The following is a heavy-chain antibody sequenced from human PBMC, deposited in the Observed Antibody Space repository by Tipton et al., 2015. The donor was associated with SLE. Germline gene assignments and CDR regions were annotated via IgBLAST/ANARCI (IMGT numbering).Heavy chain of an antibody. D-gene: IGHD3-22*01. V-gene: IGHV3-43*01. Sequence: SLRLSCAASGFTFDDYTMHWVRQAPGKGLEWVSLISWDGGSTYYADSVKGRFTISRDNSKNSLYLQMNSLRTEDTALYYCAKGYSSGYLDAFDIWGQGTMVTVSS. CDR3: AKGYSSGYLDAFDI. CDR1: GFTFDDYT. J-gene: IGHJ3*02. CDR2: ISWDGGST.